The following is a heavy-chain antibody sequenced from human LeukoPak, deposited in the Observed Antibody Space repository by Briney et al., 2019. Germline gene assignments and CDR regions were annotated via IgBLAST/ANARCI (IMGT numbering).Heavy chain of an antibody. Sequence: GGSLRLSCAASGFIFSSYGMHWVRQAPGKGPEWVAVVSYDGSNKYYADSVKGRFTISRDNSKNTLYLQMNSLRIEDTAVYYCAKDFSRNWGSQGYWGQGTLVTVSS. CDR2: VSYDGSNK. V-gene: IGHV3-30*18. CDR3: AKDFSRNWGSQGY. J-gene: IGHJ4*02. D-gene: IGHD7-27*01. CDR1: GFIFSSYG.